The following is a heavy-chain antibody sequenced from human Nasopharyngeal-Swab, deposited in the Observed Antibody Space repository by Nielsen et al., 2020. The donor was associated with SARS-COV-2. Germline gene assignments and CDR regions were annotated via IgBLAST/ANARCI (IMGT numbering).Heavy chain of an antibody. J-gene: IGHJ6*02. CDR2: INHSGST. CDR1: GGSFSGYY. V-gene: IGHV4-34*01. CDR3: ARVKGIAAANYYYGMDV. D-gene: IGHD6-13*01. Sequence: SETLSLTCAVYGGSFSGYYWSWIRQPPGKGLEWIGKINHSGSTNYNPSLKSRVTISVDTSKNQFSLKLSSVTAADTAVYYCARVKGIAAANYYYGMDVWGQGTTVTVSS.